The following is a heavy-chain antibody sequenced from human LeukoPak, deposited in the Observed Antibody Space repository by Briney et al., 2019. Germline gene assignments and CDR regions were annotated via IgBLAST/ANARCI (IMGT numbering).Heavy chain of an antibody. CDR2: IYYSGST. D-gene: IGHD5-18*01. J-gene: IGHJ6*03. Sequence: NPSQTLSLTFTVSGGSISSGDYYWSWIRQPPGKGLEWIGYIYYSGSTYYNPSLKSRVTISVDTSKNQFSLKLSSVTAADTAVYYCATPPPERGYSYGPLFYYMDVWGKGTTVTVSS. V-gene: IGHV4-30-4*01. CDR1: GGSISSGDYY. CDR3: ATPPPERGYSYGPLFYYMDV.